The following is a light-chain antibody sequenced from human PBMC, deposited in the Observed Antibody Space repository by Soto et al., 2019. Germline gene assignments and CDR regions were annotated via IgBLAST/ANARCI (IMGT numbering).Light chain of an antibody. V-gene: IGKV3-11*01. J-gene: IGKJ1*01. Sequence: IVLTQSPATLSLSPVERATLSCRAGSTDRSYITWDQQNPGQASRVPPDYAPNGATGIPARFSGSGSGTDLTLPISSLEPEDFAVYYCQQRSNWPWTFGQGTKVDIK. CDR3: QQRSNWPWT. CDR2: YAP. CDR1: STDRSY.